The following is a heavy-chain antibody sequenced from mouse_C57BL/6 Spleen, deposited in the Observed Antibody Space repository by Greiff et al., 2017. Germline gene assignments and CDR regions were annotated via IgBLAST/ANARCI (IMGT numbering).Heavy chain of an antibody. CDR1: GYTFTSYW. V-gene: IGHV1-55*01. Sequence: QVQLQQPGAELVKPGASVKMSCKASGYTFTSYWITWVKQRPGQGLEWIGDIYPGSGSTNYNEKFKSKATLTVDTSSSTAYMQLSSLTSEDSAVYYGVSPYYGSSSAWFAYWGQGTLVTVSA. CDR2: IYPGSGST. CDR3: VSPYYGSSSAWFAY. J-gene: IGHJ3*01. D-gene: IGHD1-1*01.